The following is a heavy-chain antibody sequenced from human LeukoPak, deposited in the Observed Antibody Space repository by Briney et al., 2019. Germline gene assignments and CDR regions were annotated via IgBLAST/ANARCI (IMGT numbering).Heavy chain of an antibody. D-gene: IGHD2-2*01. CDR3: ARQLRGFDF. V-gene: IGHV4-30-4*01. CDR1: GASISSADYY. Sequence: SETLSLTCTVSGASISSADYYWSWIRQPPGKDLEGIGHIYYSVGTYYNPSLKSRVTISLDTSKNQFSLKLTSVTAADTAVYYCARQLRGFDFWGQGTLVTVSS. CDR2: IYYSVGT. J-gene: IGHJ4*02.